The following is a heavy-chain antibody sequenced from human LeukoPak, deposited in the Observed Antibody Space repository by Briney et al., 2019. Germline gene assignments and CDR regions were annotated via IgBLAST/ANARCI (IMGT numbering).Heavy chain of an antibody. J-gene: IGHJ6*03. D-gene: IGHD3-10*01. V-gene: IGHV3-30*12. CDR3: ASPGDYYYYYYMDV. CDR1: GFTFSSYV. Sequence: GGSLRLSCAASGFTFSSYVMHWVRQAPGKGLEWVAVISYDGSNKYYADSVKGRFTISRDNSKNTLYLQMNSLRAEDTAVYYCASPGDYYYYYYMDVWGKGTTVTVSS. CDR2: ISYDGSNK.